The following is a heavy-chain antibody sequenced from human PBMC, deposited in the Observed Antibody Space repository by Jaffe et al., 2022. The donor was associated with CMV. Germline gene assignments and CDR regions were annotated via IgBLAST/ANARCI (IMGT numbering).Heavy chain of an antibody. V-gene: IGHV3-33*01. D-gene: IGHD1-26*01. Sequence: QVQLVESGGGVVQPGRSLRLSCAASGLTFRNYGMQWVRQAPGKGLEWVAVIWYDGSKKYYAESVKGRFTISRDNSKNTLHLQMDSLRADDTALYYCASAGGTYYANFWGQGTLVTVSS. J-gene: IGHJ4*02. CDR3: ASAGGTYYANF. CDR2: IWYDGSKK. CDR1: GLTFRNYG.